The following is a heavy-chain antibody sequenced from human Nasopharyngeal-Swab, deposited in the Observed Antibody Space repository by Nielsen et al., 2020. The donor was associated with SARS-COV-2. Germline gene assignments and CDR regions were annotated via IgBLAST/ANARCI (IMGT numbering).Heavy chain of an antibody. Sequence: VRQAPGKGLEWIGEIYHSGSTNYSPSLKSRVTISVDKSKNQFSLKLSSVTAADTAVYYCAREGPYCSSTSCYYYYMDVWGKGTTVTVSS. CDR2: IYHSGST. D-gene: IGHD2-2*01. CDR3: AREGPYCSSTSCYYYYMDV. V-gene: IGHV4-4*02. J-gene: IGHJ6*03.